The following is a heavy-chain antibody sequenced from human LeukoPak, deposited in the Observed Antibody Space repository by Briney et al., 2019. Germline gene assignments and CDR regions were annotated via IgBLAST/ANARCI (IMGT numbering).Heavy chain of an antibody. V-gene: IGHV4-59*01. J-gene: IGHJ3*02. Sequence: SETPSLTCTVSGDSISSYYWSWIRQPPGRGLEWIGYIYYSGSTNYNPSLKSRVTISIDTSKNQFPLKLSSVTAADTAVYYCARKVTRKGGDAFDIWGQGTMVTVSS. D-gene: IGHD2-21*02. CDR3: ARKVTRKGGDAFDI. CDR2: IYYSGST. CDR1: GDSISSYY.